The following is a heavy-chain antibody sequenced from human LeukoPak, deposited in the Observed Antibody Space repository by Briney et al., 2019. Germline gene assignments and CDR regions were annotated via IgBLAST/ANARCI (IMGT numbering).Heavy chain of an antibody. Sequence: GGSLRLSCAASGFTFDDYGMSWVRQAPGKGLEWVSGINWNGGSTGYADSVKGRFTISRDNAKNTLYLQMNSLRAEDTAVYYCASVSSSSWWALDYWGQGTLVTVSS. V-gene: IGHV3-20*04. CDR2: INWNGGST. D-gene: IGHD6-13*01. CDR1: GFTFDDYG. CDR3: ASVSSSSWWALDY. J-gene: IGHJ4*02.